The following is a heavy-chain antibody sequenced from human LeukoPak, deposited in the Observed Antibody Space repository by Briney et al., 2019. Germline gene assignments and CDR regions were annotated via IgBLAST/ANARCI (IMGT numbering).Heavy chain of an antibody. CDR3: ARDRRNGDEGCDY. J-gene: IGHJ4*02. V-gene: IGHV3-20*04. Sequence: GGSLRLSCAASGFTFDDYGMSWVRQAPGKGLEWVSGINWNGGSTGYADSVKGRFTISRDNSKNTLSLQMNSLRAEDTAVYYCARDRRNGDEGCDYWGQGTLVTVSS. CDR2: INWNGGST. D-gene: IGHD1-1*01. CDR1: GFTFDDYG.